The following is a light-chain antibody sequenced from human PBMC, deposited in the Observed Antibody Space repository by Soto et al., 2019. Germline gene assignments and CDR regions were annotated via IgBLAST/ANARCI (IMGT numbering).Light chain of an antibody. CDR3: QQYNSYPWT. CDR1: QSISSC. V-gene: IGKV1-5*01. CDR2: DAS. Sequence: DIQMTQSPSTLSASVGDRVTITCRASQSISSCLAWYQQKPGKAPKLLIYDASSLESGVPSRFSGSGSGKEFTLTISILQTDDFATYYCQQYNSYPWTFGQGNKVEIK. J-gene: IGKJ1*01.